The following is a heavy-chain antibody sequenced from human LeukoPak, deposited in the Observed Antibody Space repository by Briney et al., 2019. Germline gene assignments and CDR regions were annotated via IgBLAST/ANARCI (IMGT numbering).Heavy chain of an antibody. V-gene: IGHV3-23*01. D-gene: IGHD2-15*01. CDR2: ISGGGGTT. CDR1: GFTLSTYA. J-gene: IGHJ4*02. CDR3: AKFDTAWLGGGSSFEY. Sequence: GGSLRLSCTASGFTLSTYAMSWVRQAPGKGLEWVSGISGGGGTTYYADSVKGRCTISRDDSRNTLYLQMNSLRAEDTAVYYCAKFDTAWLGGGSSFEYWGQGTLVTVSS.